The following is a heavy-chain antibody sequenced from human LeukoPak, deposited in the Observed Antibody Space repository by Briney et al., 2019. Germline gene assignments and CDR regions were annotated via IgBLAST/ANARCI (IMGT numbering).Heavy chain of an antibody. CDR2: INSDGSTT. CDR1: GFTFSSYW. J-gene: IGHJ4*02. V-gene: IGHV3-74*01. Sequence: GALRLSCAASGFTFSSYWMHWVRQPPGKGLVWVSRINSDGSTTNYADSVKGRFTISRDDAKNTLYLQMNSLRAEDTALYYCAKGGQYSGYDIHSWGQGTLVTVSS. D-gene: IGHD5-12*01. CDR3: AKGGQYSGYDIHS.